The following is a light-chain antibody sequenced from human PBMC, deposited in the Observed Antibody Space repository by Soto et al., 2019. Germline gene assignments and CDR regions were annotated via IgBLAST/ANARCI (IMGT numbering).Light chain of an antibody. CDR1: QSISSW. J-gene: IGKJ1*01. CDR3: QHFNSYPDG. CDR2: EAS. Sequence: DIQMTQSPSSLSGSVGDRVTITCRASQSISSWLDWYQQKPGKAPKLLIYEASTLKSGVPSRFSGSGSGTEFTLTISSLQPDDFATYYCQHFNSYPDGFGQGTKVDIK. V-gene: IGKV1-5*03.